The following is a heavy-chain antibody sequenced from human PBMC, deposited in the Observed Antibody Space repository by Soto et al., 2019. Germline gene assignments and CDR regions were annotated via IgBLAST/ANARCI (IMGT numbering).Heavy chain of an antibody. CDR2: ISGSGGST. D-gene: IGHD5-18*01. V-gene: IGHV3-23*01. CDR3: AKDLRGYSYNTVDP. Sequence: GGSLRLSCAASGFTFSSYAMSWVRQAPGKGLEWVSAISGSGGSTYYADSVKGRFTISRDNSKNTLYLQMNSLRAEDTAVYYYAKDLRGYSYNTVDPWGQGTLVTVSS. CDR1: GFTFSSYA. J-gene: IGHJ5*02.